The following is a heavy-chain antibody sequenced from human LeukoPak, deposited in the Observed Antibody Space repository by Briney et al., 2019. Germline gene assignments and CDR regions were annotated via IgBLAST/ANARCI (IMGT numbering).Heavy chain of an antibody. J-gene: IGHJ6*03. CDR3: ARDLPQEGSGLYYYYYYYMDV. CDR1: GGTFSSYA. Sequence: SVKVSCKASGGTFSSYAISWVRQAPGQGLEWMGGIIPIFGTANYAQEFQGRVTITADKSTSTAYMELSSLRSEDTAVYYCARDLPQEGSGLYYYYYYYMDVWGKGTTVTVSS. CDR2: IIPIFGTA. V-gene: IGHV1-69*06. D-gene: IGHD3-10*01.